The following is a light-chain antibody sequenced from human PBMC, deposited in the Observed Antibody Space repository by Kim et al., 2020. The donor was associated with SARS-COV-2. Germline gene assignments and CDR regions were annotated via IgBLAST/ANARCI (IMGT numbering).Light chain of an antibody. V-gene: IGKV3-11*01. J-gene: IGKJ4*01. CDR3: QQRHSCPLT. CDR2: DAA. CDR1: QSVSRY. Sequence: CSPGDSAPPSGRASQSVSRYLAWYQQKPAQAPRLLIYDAANSATGIPARFSAGGSRTDFTLTISSLDSEDFAVYYCQQRHSCPLTFGGGTKVYIK.